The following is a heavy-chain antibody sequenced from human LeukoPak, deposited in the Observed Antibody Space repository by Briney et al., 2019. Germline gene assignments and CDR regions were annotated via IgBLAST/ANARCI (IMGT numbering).Heavy chain of an antibody. D-gene: IGHD6-19*01. CDR1: GYTFTSYG. Sequence: ASVKVSCKASGYTFTSYGISWVRQAPGQGLEWMGWISAYNGNTNYAQKLQGRVTMTTDTSTSTAYMELRSLRSDDTAVYYCASSGWYVYYYYYMDVWGKGTTVTVSS. CDR3: ASSGWYVYYYYYMDV. V-gene: IGHV1-18*01. J-gene: IGHJ6*03. CDR2: ISAYNGNT.